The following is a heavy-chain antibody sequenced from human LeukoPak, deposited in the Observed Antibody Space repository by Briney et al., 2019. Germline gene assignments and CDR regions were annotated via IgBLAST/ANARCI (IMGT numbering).Heavy chain of an antibody. J-gene: IGHJ4*02. V-gene: IGHV3-23*01. D-gene: IGHD3-22*01. CDR1: GFTFSNYA. CDR3: TTTYHYDSSGYSSYY. Sequence: SGGSLRLSCAASGFTFSNYAMTWVRQAPGKGLEWVSTISGSSGRTYYTDSVKGRFTISRDNSKNTLYLQMNSLKTEDTALYYCTTTYHYDSSGYSSYYWGQGTLVTVSS. CDR2: ISGSSGRT.